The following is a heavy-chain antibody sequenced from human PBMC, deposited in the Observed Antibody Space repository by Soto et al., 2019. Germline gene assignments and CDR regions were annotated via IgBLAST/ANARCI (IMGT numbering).Heavy chain of an antibody. Sequence: GGSLRLSCAASGFTFSSYGMHWVRQAPGKGLEWVAVISYDGSNKYYADSVKGRFTISRDNSKNTLYLQMNSLRAEDTAVYYCAKDRASSWSYYYYYYGMDVWGQGTTVTVS. CDR3: AKDRASSWSYYYYYYGMDV. J-gene: IGHJ6*02. V-gene: IGHV3-30*18. CDR2: ISYDGSNK. D-gene: IGHD6-13*01. CDR1: GFTFSSYG.